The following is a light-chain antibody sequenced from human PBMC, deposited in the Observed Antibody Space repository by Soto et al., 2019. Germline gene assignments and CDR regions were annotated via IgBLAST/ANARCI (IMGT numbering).Light chain of an antibody. Sequence: EVGMTQSPATLSVSPGERATLSCRASQSVSSNLAWYQQKPGQTPRLLMYGASTRATGIPARFSGSGSGTEFTLTISSLQPDDFATYYCQHYNSYSEAFGQGTKVELK. CDR3: QHYNSYSEA. CDR1: QSVSSN. V-gene: IGKV3-15*01. CDR2: GAS. J-gene: IGKJ1*01.